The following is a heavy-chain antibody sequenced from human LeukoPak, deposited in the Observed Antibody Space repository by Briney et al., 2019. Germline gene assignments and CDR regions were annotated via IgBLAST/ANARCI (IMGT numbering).Heavy chain of an antibody. V-gene: IGHV3-11*04. CDR1: GFTFSDYY. CDR2: ISSSGSTI. CDR3: ARGSIVAPYYFDY. Sequence: GGSLRLSCAASGFTFSDYYMSWICQAPGKGLEWVSYISSSGSTIYYADSVKGRFTISRDNAKNSLYLQMNSLRAEDTAVYYCARGSIVAPYYFDYWGQGTLVTVSS. J-gene: IGHJ4*02. D-gene: IGHD5-12*01.